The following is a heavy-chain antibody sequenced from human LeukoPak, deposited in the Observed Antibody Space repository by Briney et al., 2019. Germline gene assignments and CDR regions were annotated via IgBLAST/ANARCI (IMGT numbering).Heavy chain of an antibody. V-gene: IGHV3-23*01. CDR2: VSGTGGSI. CDR3: ARGTHCNSTTCHTHTWFDP. Sequence: GGSLRLSCAASGFTFNNYAMSWVRQAPGKGLEWVSAFSGSVSGTGGSIYYADSVKGRFTISRENAKNALYLQMNSLRDGDTAIYYCARGTHCNSTTCHTHTWFDPWGQGTLVSASS. CDR1: GFTFNNYA. D-gene: IGHD2-2*01. J-gene: IGHJ5*02.